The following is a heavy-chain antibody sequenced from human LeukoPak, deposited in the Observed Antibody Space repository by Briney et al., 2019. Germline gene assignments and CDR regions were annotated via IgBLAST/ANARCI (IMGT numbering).Heavy chain of an antibody. D-gene: IGHD2-15*01. CDR1: GFTFSSYA. CDR3: AKVFGFTEDGGFDY. J-gene: IGHJ4*02. V-gene: IGHV3-23*01. CDR2: ISGSGGSI. Sequence: GGSLRLSCAASGFTFSSYAMSWVRQAPGKGLEWVSAISGSGGSIYYADSVKGRFTISRDNSKNTLYRQMNSLRAEDTAVYYCAKVFGFTEDGGFDYWGQGTLVTVSS.